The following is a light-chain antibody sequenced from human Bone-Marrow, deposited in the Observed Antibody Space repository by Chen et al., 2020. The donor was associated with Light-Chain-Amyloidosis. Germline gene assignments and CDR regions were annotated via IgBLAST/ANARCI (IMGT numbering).Light chain of an antibody. CDR2: DDS. CDR1: NIGSTS. CDR3: QVWDRSSDRPV. V-gene: IGLV3-21*02. J-gene: IGLJ3*02. Sequence: SYVLTQPSSVSVAPGQTATIACGGNNIGSTSVHWYQQTPGQAPLLVVYDDSDRPSGIPERLSGSNSGNTATLHSSRVEAGDGADYYCQVWDRSSDRPVFGGGTKLTVL.